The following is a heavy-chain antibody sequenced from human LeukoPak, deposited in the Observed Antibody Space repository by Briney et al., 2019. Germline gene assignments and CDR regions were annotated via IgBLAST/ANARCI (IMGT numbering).Heavy chain of an antibody. CDR3: AIDSSGYYRY. CDR2: IFYSGST. J-gene: IGHJ4*02. V-gene: IGHV4-39*01. Sequence: PSETLSLTCTVSGGSISTSNYYWGWIRQPPGKGLEWIGNIFYSGSTYYNPSLKSRVTISVDTSKNQFSLKLSSVTAADTAVYYCAIDSSGYYRYWGQGTLVTVSS. CDR1: GGSISTSNYY. D-gene: IGHD3-22*01.